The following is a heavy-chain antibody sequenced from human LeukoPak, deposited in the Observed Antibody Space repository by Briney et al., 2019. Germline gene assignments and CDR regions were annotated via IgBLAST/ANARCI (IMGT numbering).Heavy chain of an antibody. D-gene: IGHD2-15*01. CDR2: ISGHNGDT. J-gene: IGHJ5*02. Sequence: ASVKVSCKASGYTFTSYGISWVRQAPGQGLEWMGWISGHNGDTNYARNFQGRVTMTTDTSTSTAYMELWSLRSDGTAMYYCARDWYCSGGSCYDCFDPWGQGTLVTVSS. CDR3: ARDWYCSGGSCYDCFDP. V-gene: IGHV1-18*04. CDR1: GYTFTSYG.